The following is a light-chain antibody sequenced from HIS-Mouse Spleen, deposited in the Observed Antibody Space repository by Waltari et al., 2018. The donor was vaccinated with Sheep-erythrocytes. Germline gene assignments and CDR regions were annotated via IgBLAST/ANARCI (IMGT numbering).Light chain of an antibody. Sequence: QSGLTQPPSASGSPGQSVTISCTGTSSDVGGYNYVSWYQQHPGKAPKLMIYEVSKRPSGFSDRFSGSKSGNTASLTFSGLQAEDEADYYCSSYAGSNNWVFGGGTKLTVL. J-gene: IGLJ3*02. CDR1: SSDVGGYNY. CDR3: SSYAGSNNWV. CDR2: EVS. V-gene: IGLV2-8*01.